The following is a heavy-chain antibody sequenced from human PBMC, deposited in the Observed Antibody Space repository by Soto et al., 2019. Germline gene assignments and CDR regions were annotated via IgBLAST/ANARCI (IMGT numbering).Heavy chain of an antibody. J-gene: IGHJ3*02. CDR3: AKDYLGRSSTGGAFDI. CDR1: GFTFTSFA. D-gene: IGHD2-2*01. CDR2: ITGSDSGT. V-gene: IGHV3-23*01. Sequence: VQLLESGGGLVQPGGSLRLSCAASGFTFTSFAMNWVRQAPGKGLEWVSVITGSDSGTYYADSVEGRFTISRDNSKNTLYLQMNSLRAEDTAVYYCAKDYLGRSSTGGAFDIWGQGTMVTVSS.